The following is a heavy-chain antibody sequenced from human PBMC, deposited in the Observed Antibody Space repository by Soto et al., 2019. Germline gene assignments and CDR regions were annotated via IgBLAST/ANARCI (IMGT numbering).Heavy chain of an antibody. Sequence: ASVKVSCKASGGTFSSYAISWVRQAPGQGLEWMGGIIPIFGTANYAQKFQGRVTITADKSTSTAYMELSSLRSEDTAVYYCATQGCSSTSCYALNWFDPWGQGTLVTAPQ. V-gene: IGHV1-69*06. CDR1: GGTFSSYA. D-gene: IGHD2-2*01. CDR2: IIPIFGTA. J-gene: IGHJ5*02. CDR3: ATQGCSSTSCYALNWFDP.